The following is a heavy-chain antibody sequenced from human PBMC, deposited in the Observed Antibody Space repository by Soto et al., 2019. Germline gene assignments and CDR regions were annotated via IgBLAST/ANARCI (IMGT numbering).Heavy chain of an antibody. CDR3: ARDYNFGVYYDILTGYYTHPNYFAY. V-gene: IGHV3-21*01. CDR2: ISSSSSYI. Sequence: LGGSLRLSCAASGFTFSSYSMNWVRQAPGKGLEWVSSISSSSSYIYYADSVKGRFTISRDNAKNSLYLQMNSLRAEDTAVYYCARDYNFGVYYDILTGYYTHPNYFAYCGQGSLVTVSS. D-gene: IGHD3-9*01. J-gene: IGHJ4*02. CDR1: GFTFSSYS.